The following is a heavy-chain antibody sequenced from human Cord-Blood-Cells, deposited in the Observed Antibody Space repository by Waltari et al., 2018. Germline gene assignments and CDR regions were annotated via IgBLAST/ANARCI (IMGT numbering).Heavy chain of an antibody. CDR3: ARHRMSSSSLGY. D-gene: IGHD6-6*01. CDR1: GGSISSYY. J-gene: IGHJ4*02. CDR2: IYYSGST. V-gene: IGHV4-59*08. Sequence: QVQLQESGPGLVKPSETLSLTCTVSGGSISSYYWSWTRQPPGKGLEWIGYIYYSGSTNNNPSLKSRVTISVDTSKNQFSLKLSSVTAADTAVYYCARHRMSSSSLGYWGQGTLVTVSS.